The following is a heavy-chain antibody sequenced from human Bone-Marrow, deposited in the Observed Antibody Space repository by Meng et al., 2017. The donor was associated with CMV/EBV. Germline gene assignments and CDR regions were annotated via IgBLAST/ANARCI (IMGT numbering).Heavy chain of an antibody. J-gene: IGHJ4*02. CDR2: ISSSSSYI. CDR1: FSRYW. D-gene: IGHD3-10*01. Sequence: FSRYWMHRVRQAPGKGLEWVSSISSSSSYIYYADSVKGRFTISRDNAKNSLYLQMNSLRAEDTAVYYCARDGFTMVRGVIASRGFDYWGQGTLVTVSS. V-gene: IGHV3-21*01. CDR3: ARDGFTMVRGVIASRGFDY.